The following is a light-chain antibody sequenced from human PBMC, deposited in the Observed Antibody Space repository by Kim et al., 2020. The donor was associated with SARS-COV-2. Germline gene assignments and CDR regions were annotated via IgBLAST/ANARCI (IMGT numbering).Light chain of an antibody. CDR2: DAS. V-gene: IGKV3-15*01. Sequence: LSVSPGEGATLSCSASQSVRTNLAWYQHTPGQPPRLLISDASTRAPGIPARFSGGGSETEFTLSISSLQSEDFAVYYCQHYSDWPQFGQGTKLEI. J-gene: IGKJ2*01. CDR3: QHYSDWPQ. CDR1: QSVRTN.